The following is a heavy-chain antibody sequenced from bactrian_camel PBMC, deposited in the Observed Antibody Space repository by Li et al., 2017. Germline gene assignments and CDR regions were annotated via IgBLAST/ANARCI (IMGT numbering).Heavy chain of an antibody. Sequence: VQLVESGGGLVQPGGSLRLSCSASGFAFGDDAMSWVRQAPGKGLEWVSTIRGGGSNTAYADSVKGRFTISRDNAKNTVHLQMNILNSEDTALYYCATLRGGGRVAGSRADYWGQGTQVTVS. CDR1: GFAFGDDA. CDR3: ATLRGGGRVAGSRADY. D-gene: IGHD6*01. CDR2: IRGGGSNT. V-gene: IGHV3S40*01. J-gene: IGHJ4*01.